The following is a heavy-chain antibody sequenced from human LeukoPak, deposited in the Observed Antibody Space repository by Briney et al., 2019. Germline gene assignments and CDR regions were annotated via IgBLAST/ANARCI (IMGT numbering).Heavy chain of an antibody. J-gene: IGHJ4*02. CDR2: INHSGST. Sequence: SVTLSLTCAVYGGSFSGYYWSWIRQPPGKGLEWIGEINHSGSTNYNPSLKSRVTISVDTSKNQFSLKLSSVTAADTAVYYCARDPRVLGFDYWGQGTLVTVSS. CDR1: GGSFSGYY. D-gene: IGHD7-27*01. V-gene: IGHV4-34*01. CDR3: ARDPRVLGFDY.